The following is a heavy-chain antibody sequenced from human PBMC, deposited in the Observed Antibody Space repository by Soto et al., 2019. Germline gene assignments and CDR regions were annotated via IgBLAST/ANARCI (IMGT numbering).Heavy chain of an antibody. CDR3: ARDANYADN. Sequence: QVQLVESGGGLVKPGGSLRISCAASGFTFTDYYMNWIRQAPGKGLEWVSYISSTGTYTNYADSVKGRFTISRDNAKNSLYLQMNSLRAEDTAVYHCARDANYADNWGQGTLVTVSS. V-gene: IGHV3-11*05. CDR1: GFTFTDYY. J-gene: IGHJ4*02. CDR2: ISSTGTYT.